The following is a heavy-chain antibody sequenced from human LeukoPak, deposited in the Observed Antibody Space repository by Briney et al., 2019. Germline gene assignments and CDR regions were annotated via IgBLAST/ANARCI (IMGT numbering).Heavy chain of an antibody. V-gene: IGHV1-18*01. CDR3: ARMASFLEWLLPSYYFDY. CDR2: NSAYNGNT. Sequence: ASVKVSCKASGYTFTSYGISWVRQAPGQGLEWMGWNSAYNGNTNYAQKLQGRVTMTTDTSTSTAYMELRSLRSDDTAVYYCARMASFLEWLLPSYYFDYWGQGTLVTVSS. CDR1: GYTFTSYG. J-gene: IGHJ4*02. D-gene: IGHD3-3*01.